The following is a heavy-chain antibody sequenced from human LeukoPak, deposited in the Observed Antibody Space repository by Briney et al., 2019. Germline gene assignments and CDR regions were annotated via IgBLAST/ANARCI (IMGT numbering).Heavy chain of an antibody. D-gene: IGHD3-10*01. Sequence: SETLSLTCTVSGDSTSSSTYYWDWIRQAPAKGLELIENIYDSGTTHYNPSLKSRVTISVDTSKNQFSLRLGSVTAADTAVYYCARDRYGSGTYGGLGMYWYDPWGQGTLVIVSS. V-gene: IGHV4-39*07. CDR3: ARDRYGSGTYGGLGMYWYDP. CDR2: IYDSGTT. J-gene: IGHJ5*02. CDR1: GDSTSSSTYY.